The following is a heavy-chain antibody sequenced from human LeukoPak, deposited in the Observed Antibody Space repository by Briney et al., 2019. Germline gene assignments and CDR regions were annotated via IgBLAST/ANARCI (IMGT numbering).Heavy chain of an antibody. CDR3: AKADVDTAMVTVRYFDY. Sequence: GGSLRLSCAASGFTFSSYAMSWVRQAPGKGLEWDSAISGSGGSTYYADSVKGRFTISRDNSKNTLYLQMNSLRAEDTAVYYCAKADVDTAMVTVRYFDYWGQGTLVTVSS. CDR1: GFTFSSYA. D-gene: IGHD5-18*01. V-gene: IGHV3-23*01. CDR2: ISGSGGST. J-gene: IGHJ4*02.